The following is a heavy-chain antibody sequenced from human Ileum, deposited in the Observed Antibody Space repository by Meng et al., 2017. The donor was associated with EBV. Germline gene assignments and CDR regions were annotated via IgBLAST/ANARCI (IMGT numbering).Heavy chain of an antibody. Sequence: HGRLVQLGTGVKKPGASVKVSCKASGYTFTNYGITWVRQAPGQGLEWMGWISAYNGNTNYAQKLQGRVTMTTDTSTSTAYMELRSLRSDDTAVYYCARDRQCGYWGQGTLVTVSS. CDR3: ARDRQCGY. CDR2: ISAYNGNT. V-gene: IGHV1-18*01. CDR1: GYTFTNYG. J-gene: IGHJ4*02. D-gene: IGHD6-19*01.